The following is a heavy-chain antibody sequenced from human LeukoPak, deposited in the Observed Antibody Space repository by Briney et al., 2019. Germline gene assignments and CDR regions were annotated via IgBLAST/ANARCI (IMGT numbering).Heavy chain of an antibody. D-gene: IGHD6-19*01. CDR1: GYTFTSYG. V-gene: IGHV1-18*01. J-gene: IGHJ4*02. CDR3: ARDLKRGYSSGRYSWGTGSSNDY. CDR2: ISAYNGNT. Sequence: ASVKVSCKASGYTFTSYGISWVRQAPRQGLEWMGWISAYNGNTNYAQKLQGRVTMTTDTSTSTAYMELRSLRSDDTAVYYCARDLKRGYSSGRYSWGTGSSNDYWGQGTLVTVSS.